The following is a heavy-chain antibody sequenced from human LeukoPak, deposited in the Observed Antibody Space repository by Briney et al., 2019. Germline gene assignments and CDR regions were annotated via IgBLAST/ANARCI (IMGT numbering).Heavy chain of an antibody. CDR1: GYTFTGYY. J-gene: IGHJ4*02. CDR2: INPNSGDT. V-gene: IGHV1-2*02. Sequence: GASVKVSCKASGYTFTGYYMHWVRQAPGQGLEWMGWINPNSGDTNYAQKFQGRVTMTRDTSISTAYMELSRLRSDDTAVYYCARVTGSGGSCYWGQGTLVTVSS. D-gene: IGHD2-15*01. CDR3: ARVTGSGGSCY.